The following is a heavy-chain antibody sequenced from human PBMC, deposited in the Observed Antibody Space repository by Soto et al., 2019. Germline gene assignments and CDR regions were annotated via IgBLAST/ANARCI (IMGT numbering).Heavy chain of an antibody. CDR3: ARDRRDGDKYYFDY. Sequence: QVQLVQSGAEVKKPGSSVKVSCKASGGTFSSYAISWVRQAPGQGLEWMGGIIPIFGTANYAQKFQGRVTITADESTSTAYMELSRLRSEDTAVYYCARDRRDGDKYYFDYWGQGTLVTVSS. J-gene: IGHJ4*02. CDR2: IIPIFGTA. V-gene: IGHV1-69*01. D-gene: IGHD4-17*01. CDR1: GGTFSSYA.